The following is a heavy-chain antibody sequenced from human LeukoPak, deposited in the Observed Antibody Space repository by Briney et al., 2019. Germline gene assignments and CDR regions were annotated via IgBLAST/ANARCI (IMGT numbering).Heavy chain of an antibody. CDR1: GFTFSSYG. Sequence: GGSLRLSCAASGFTFSSYGMHWVRQAPGKGLEWVAVIWYDGSNKYYADSVKGRFTISRDNSKNTLYLQMNSLRAEDTAVYYCARGDIXGAXIXSEXFDYWGQGTLVTVS. D-gene: IGHD1-26*01. V-gene: IGHV3-30*19. CDR3: ARGDIXGAXIXSEXFDY. CDR2: IWYDGSNK. J-gene: IGHJ4*02.